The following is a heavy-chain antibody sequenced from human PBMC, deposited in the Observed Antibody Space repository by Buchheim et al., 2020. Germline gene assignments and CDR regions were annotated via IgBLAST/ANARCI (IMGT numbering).Heavy chain of an antibody. J-gene: IGHJ4*02. CDR1: GFTFSSYG. CDR2: ISYDGSNK. Sequence: QVQLVESGGGVVQPGRSLRLSCAASGFTFSSYGMHWVRQAPGKGLEWVAVISYDGSNKYYADSVKGRFTISRDNSKNTLYLQMNSLRAEDTAVYYCAKDRAGQWLGTYCDYWGQGTL. D-gene: IGHD6-19*01. CDR3: AKDRAGQWLGTYCDY. V-gene: IGHV3-30*18.